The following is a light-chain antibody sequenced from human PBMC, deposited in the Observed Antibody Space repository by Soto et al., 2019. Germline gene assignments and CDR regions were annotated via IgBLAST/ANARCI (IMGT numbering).Light chain of an antibody. CDR3: CSYAGSYTLV. J-gene: IGLJ2*01. Sequence: QSVLTQPRSVSGSPGQSVTISCTGTSSAVGGYNSVSWYQQHPGKAPKLMIYDVSKRPSGVPDRFSGSKSGNTASLTISGLQAEDEADYYCCSYAGSYTLVFGGGTKLTVL. CDR2: DVS. CDR1: SSAVGGYNS. V-gene: IGLV2-11*01.